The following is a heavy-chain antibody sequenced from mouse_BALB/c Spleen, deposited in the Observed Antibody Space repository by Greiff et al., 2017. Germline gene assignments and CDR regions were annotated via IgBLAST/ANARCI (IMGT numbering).Heavy chain of an antibody. CDR2: ISDGGSYT. J-gene: IGHJ3*01. CDR3: ARATTVVRGDWFAY. D-gene: IGHD1-1*01. V-gene: IGHV5-4*02. CDR1: GFTFSDYY. Sequence: EVQVVESGGGLVKPGGSLKLSCAASGFTFSDYYMYWVRQTPEKRLEWVATISDGGSYTYYPDSVKGRFTISRDNAKNNLYLQMSSLKSEDTAMYYCARATTVVRGDWFAYWGQGTLVTVSA.